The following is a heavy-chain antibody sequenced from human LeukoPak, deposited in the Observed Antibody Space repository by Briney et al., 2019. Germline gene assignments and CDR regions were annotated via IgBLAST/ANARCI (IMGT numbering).Heavy chain of an antibody. CDR3: ARVNHLSPGEAFDI. Sequence: GGSLTLSCAASGFTFSSYSMNWVRQAPGKGLEWVSYISSSSSTIYYADSVKGRFTISRDNAKNSLYLQMNSLRDEDTAVYYCARVNHLSPGEAFDIWGQGTMVTVSS. J-gene: IGHJ3*02. CDR1: GFTFSSYS. CDR2: ISSSSSTI. V-gene: IGHV3-48*02. D-gene: IGHD1-14*01.